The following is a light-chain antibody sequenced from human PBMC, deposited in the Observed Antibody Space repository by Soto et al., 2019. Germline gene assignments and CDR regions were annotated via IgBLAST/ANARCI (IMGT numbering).Light chain of an antibody. CDR3: QQYFSTPWT. J-gene: IGKJ1*01. Sequence: DILLTPSPDSLAVSLGEGATINCKSSQSVLYSSNNKDYLAWYQQKPGQPPQKLIYWASTRESGVPDRFSGSGSATDFTLTISSLQAEDVAVYYCQQYFSTPWTFGQGTKV. CDR1: QSVLYSSNNKDY. CDR2: WAS. V-gene: IGKV4-1*01.